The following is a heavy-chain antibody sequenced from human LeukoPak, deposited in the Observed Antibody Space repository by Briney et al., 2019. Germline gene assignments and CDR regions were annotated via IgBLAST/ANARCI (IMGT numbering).Heavy chain of an antibody. CDR2: ISTDGSVK. V-gene: IGHV3-74*01. Sequence: GGSLRLSCAASGFTFSSYAMSWVRRAPGKGLVWVSRISTDGSVKSYADSVKGRFTISRDNAKNTMYLQMNSLRAEDTAVYYCARIGGSGSYSGHYFDHWGQGTLVTVSS. J-gene: IGHJ4*02. CDR1: GFTFSSYA. D-gene: IGHD3-10*01. CDR3: ARIGGSGSYSGHYFDH.